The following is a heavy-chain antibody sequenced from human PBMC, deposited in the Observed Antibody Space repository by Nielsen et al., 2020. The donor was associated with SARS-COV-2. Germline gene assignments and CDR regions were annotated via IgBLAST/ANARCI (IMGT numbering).Heavy chain of an antibody. CDR1: GGSISSSSYY. J-gene: IGHJ3*02. D-gene: IGHD6-13*01. V-gene: IGHV4-39*01. CDR3: ARWWQQLTLPGTDAFDI. CDR2: IYYSGST. Sequence: SETLSLTCTVSGGSISSSSYYWGWIRQPPGKGLEWIGSIYYSGSTYYNPSLKSRVTISVDTSKNQFSLKLSSVTAADTAVYYCARWWQQLTLPGTDAFDIWGQGTMVTVSS.